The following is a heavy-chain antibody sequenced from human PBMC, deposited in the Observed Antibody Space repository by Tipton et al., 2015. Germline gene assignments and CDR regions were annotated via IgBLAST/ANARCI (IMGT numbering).Heavy chain of an antibody. D-gene: IGHD1-20*01. CDR2: IYGGEKK. V-gene: IGHV3-53*01. J-gene: IGHJ6*02. Sequence: SLRLSCAASEVTVSSNYMSWVRQAPGKGLEWVSVIYGGEKKYYADSGRGRFSISRDNSKNTVYLQMNSLRAEDTAVYYCAKAGNWNDVLFGSTYYYGMDVWGQGTTVTVSS. CDR3: AKAGNWNDVLFGSTYYYGMDV. CDR1: EVTVSSNY.